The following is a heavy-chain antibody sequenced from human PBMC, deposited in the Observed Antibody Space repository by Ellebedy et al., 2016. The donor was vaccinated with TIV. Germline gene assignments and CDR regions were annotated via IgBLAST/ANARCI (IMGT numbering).Heavy chain of an antibody. CDR3: ARAPLSGVFYGMDV. D-gene: IGHD3-16*02. Sequence: AASVKVSCKASGYIFTNYYMNWVRQAPGQGLEWMGLINPGGGGTSYAQKFQGRVTMTRDTSTSTVYMELSSLSSEDTALYYCARAPLSGVFYGMDVWGQGTTVTVSS. V-gene: IGHV1-46*01. CDR1: GYIFTNYY. J-gene: IGHJ6*02. CDR2: INPGGGGT.